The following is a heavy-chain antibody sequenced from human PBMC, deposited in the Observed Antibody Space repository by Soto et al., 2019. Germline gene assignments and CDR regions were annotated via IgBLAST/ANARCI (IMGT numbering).Heavy chain of an antibody. CDR3: ARRFSGTKEEHNAYYCYGLDV. CDR2: IDPSDPDS. V-gene: IGHV5-10-1*01. D-gene: IGHD1-1*01. CDR1: WYRPSNYW. Sequence: ESLPSCCRAAWYRPSNYWITWVLQRPGKGLECMGMIDPSDPDSKDNPALQGHVSISAYTSTTTAYLHWSSLKASDTAVYSCARRFSGTKEEHNAYYCYGLDVWGQGTPVTVSS. J-gene: IGHJ6*01.